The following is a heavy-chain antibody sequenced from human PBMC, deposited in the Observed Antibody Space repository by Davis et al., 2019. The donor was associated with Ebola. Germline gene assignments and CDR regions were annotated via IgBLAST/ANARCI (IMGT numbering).Heavy chain of an antibody. CDR1: GYTFTSYA. Sequence: AASVKVSCKASGYTFTSYAMHWVRQAPGQGLEWMGRIIPILGIANYAQKFQGRVTITADKSTSTAYMELSSLRSEDTAVYYCARDDYWSGENWFDPWGQGTLVTVSS. CDR2: IIPILGIA. V-gene: IGHV1-69*04. CDR3: ARDDYWSGENWFDP. J-gene: IGHJ5*02. D-gene: IGHD3-10*01.